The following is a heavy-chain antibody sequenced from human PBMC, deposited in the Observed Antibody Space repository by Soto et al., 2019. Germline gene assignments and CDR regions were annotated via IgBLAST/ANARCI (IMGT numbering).Heavy chain of an antibody. CDR2: IIPILGIA. V-gene: IGHV1-69*02. D-gene: IGHD2-15*01. CDR1: DGTFSSYT. CDR3: ARSIGYCSGGSCSYFDY. Sequence: QVQLVQSGAEVKKPGSSVKVSCKASDGTFSSYTISWVRQAPGQGLEWMGRIIPILGIANYAQKFQGRVTITADKSTSTAYMELSSLRSEDTAVYYCARSIGYCSGGSCSYFDYWGQGTLVTVSS. J-gene: IGHJ4*02.